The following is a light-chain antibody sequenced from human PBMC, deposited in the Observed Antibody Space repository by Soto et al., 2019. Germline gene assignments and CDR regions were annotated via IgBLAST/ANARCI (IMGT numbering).Light chain of an antibody. CDR1: QTINNN. V-gene: IGKV3-15*01. CDR3: QHYNNGPR. CDR2: GAS. Sequence: EIVMTQSPATLSVSPGEGATLSCRASQTINNNLAWYQQKPGQAPSLLIYGASRRTTGVPARFSGSGSGTEFTLTISSLQSEDFAVYYCQHYNNGPRFGQGTKVDIK. J-gene: IGKJ1*01.